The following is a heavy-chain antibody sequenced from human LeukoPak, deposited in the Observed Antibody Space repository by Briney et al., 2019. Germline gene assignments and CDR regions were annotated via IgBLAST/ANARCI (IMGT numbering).Heavy chain of an antibody. Sequence: GESLKISCKGSGYSFINYWIGWVRQMPGKGLERMGIIYPGDSDTRYSPSFQGQVTISADKSISTAYLQWSSLKASDTAMYYCASESSGWYGGVDYWGQGTLVTVSS. CDR1: GYSFINYW. J-gene: IGHJ4*02. CDR2: IYPGDSDT. CDR3: ASESSGWYGGVDY. D-gene: IGHD6-19*01. V-gene: IGHV5-51*01.